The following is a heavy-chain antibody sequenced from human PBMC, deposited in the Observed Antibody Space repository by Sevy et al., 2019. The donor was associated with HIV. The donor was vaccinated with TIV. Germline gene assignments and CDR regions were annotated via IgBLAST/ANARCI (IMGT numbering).Heavy chain of an antibody. CDR1: GDSVSTSSVT. CDR2: TYYRSRWYN. J-gene: IGHJ3*02. D-gene: IGHD3-16*02. Sequence: QTLSLTCAISGDSVSTSSVTWNWIRQSPSRGLEWLGRTYYRSRWYNDFAESVESRISINPDTSKNQFSLQLTSVTPDDTAVYYCARFPGEFVWGIYRDTFDMWGQGTMVTVSS. V-gene: IGHV6-1*01. CDR3: ARFPGEFVWGIYRDTFDM.